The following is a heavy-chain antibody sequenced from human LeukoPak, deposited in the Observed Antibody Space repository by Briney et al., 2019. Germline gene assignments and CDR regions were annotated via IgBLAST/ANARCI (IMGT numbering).Heavy chain of an antibody. D-gene: IGHD6-6*01. CDR1: GYTFTSYD. J-gene: IGHJ6*03. Sequence: GASVKVSCKASGYTFTSYDINWVRQATGQGLEWMGWMNPNSGNTGYAQKFQGRVTITRNTSISTAYMELSSLRSEDTAVYYCARGPGQLVPLYDDYMDVWGKGTTVTVSS. CDR2: MNPNSGNT. CDR3: ARGPGQLVPLYDDYMDV. V-gene: IGHV1-8*03.